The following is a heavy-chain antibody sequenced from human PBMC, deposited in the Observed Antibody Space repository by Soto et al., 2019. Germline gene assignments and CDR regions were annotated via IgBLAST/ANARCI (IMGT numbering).Heavy chain of an antibody. CDR2: VNPSGGTT. D-gene: IGHD2-21*02. V-gene: IGHV1-46*01. J-gene: IGHJ1*01. Sequence: ASVKVSCKASGYLFTAYSMHWVRLAPGQGLEWMGIVNPSGGTTKYAQNFQGIVTMDRDKTTTIIDMALSSLHSDDKAIYYCSRGEQCSGGSCYFEDIHRWGQGALVKVSS. CDR1: GYLFTAYS. CDR3: SRGEQCSGGSCYFEDIHR.